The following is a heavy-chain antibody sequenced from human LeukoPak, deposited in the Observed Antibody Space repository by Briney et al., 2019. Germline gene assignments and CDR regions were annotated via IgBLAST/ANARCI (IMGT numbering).Heavy chain of an antibody. D-gene: IGHD3-9*01. CDR2: ISYDGSNK. CDR3: AKPRYFDWLLPTYYYYGMDV. Sequence: GGSLRLSCAASGFTVSSYGMRWVRQSPGKGLEWVAVISYDGSNKYYADSVKGRFTISRDNSKNTLYLQMNSLRAEDTAVYYCAKPRYFDWLLPTYYYYGMDVWGQGTTVTVSS. J-gene: IGHJ6*02. CDR1: GFTVSSYG. V-gene: IGHV3-30*18.